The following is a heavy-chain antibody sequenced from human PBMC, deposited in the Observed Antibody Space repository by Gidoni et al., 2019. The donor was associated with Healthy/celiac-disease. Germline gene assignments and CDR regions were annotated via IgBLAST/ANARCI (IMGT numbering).Heavy chain of an antibody. CDR3: ARGYYGSGSYEDY. J-gene: IGHJ4*02. CDR1: GGTFSSYA. Sequence: QVQLVQSGAEAKMPGPSVNVYCKAPGGTFSSYAISWVRQAPGQGLEWMGRIIPILGIANYAQKFQGRVTITADKSTSTAYMELSSLRSEDTAVYYCARGYYGSGSYEDYWGQGTLVTVSS. D-gene: IGHD3-10*01. V-gene: IGHV1-69*04. CDR2: IIPILGIA.